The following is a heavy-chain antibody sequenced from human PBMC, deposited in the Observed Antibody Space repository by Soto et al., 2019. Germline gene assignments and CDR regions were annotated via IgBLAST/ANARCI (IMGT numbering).Heavy chain of an antibody. V-gene: IGHV4-4*07. CDR1: GGSISSYY. J-gene: IGHJ3*02. Sequence: ETLSLTCTVSGGSISSYYWSWIRQPAGKGLEWIGRIYTSGSTNYNPSLKSRVTMSVDTSKNQFSLKLSSVTAADTAVYYCARVGKLELQGGAFDIWGQGTMVTVSS. D-gene: IGHD1-7*01. CDR3: ARVGKLELQGGAFDI. CDR2: IYTSGST.